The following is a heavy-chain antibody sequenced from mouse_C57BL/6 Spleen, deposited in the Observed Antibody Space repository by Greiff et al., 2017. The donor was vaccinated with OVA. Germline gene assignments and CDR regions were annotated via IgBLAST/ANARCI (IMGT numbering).Heavy chain of an antibody. CDR3: ARLGSSYAMDY. D-gene: IGHD1-1*01. CDR1: GFTFSSYT. Sequence: EVMLVESGGGLVKPGGSLKLSCAASGFTFSSYTMSWVRQTPEKRLEWVATISGGGGNTYYPDSVKGRFTISRDNAKNTLYLQMSSLRSEDTALYYCARLGSSYAMDYWGQGTSVTVSS. V-gene: IGHV5-9*01. CDR2: ISGGGGNT. J-gene: IGHJ4*01.